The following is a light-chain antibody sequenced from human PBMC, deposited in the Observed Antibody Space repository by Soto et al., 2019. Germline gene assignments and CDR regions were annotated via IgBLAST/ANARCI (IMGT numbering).Light chain of an antibody. CDR2: DAF. J-gene: IGKJ5*01. CDR1: QSIGSY. CDR3: QQRRQWPIT. Sequence: EIVMTQSPDTLAVSPGERATRSCRASQSIGSYLAWYQQKPGQAPRLLIYDAFNRATGVPARFSGSGSGTDFTLTVSNLEAEDFAVYFCQQRRQWPITFGQGTQLEIK. V-gene: IGKV3-11*01.